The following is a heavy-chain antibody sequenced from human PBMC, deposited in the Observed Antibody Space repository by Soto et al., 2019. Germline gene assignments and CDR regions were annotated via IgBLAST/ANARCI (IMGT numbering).Heavy chain of an antibody. CDR3: ARAATRLVYFDY. CDR1: GGSISSGDYY. CDR2: IYYSGET. V-gene: IGHV4-30-4*01. D-gene: IGHD1-26*01. Sequence: PSETLSLTCTGSGGSISSGDYYWSWIRQPPGKGLEWVGYIYYSGETYYNPSLKSRVTISVDTSKNQFSLKLSSVTAADTAVYYCARAATRLVYFDYWGQGTLVTVSS. J-gene: IGHJ4*02.